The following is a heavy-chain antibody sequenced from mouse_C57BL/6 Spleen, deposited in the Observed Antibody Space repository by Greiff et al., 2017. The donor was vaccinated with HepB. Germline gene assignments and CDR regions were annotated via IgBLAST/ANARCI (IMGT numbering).Heavy chain of an antibody. CDR2: IDPSDSET. D-gene: IGHD1-1*01. CDR3: ARNPYYYGSRGDFDY. V-gene: IGHV1-52*01. J-gene: IGHJ2*01. CDR1: GYTFTSYW. Sequence: QVQLQQPGAELVRPGSSVKLSCKASGYTFTSYWMHWVKQRPIQGLEWIGNIDPSDSETHYNQKFKDKATLTVDKSSSTAYMQLSSLTSEDSAVYYCARNPYYYGSRGDFDYWGQGTTLTVSS.